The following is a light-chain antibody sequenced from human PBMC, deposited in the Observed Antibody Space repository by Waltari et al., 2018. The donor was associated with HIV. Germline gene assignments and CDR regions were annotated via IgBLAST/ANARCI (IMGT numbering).Light chain of an antibody. J-gene: IGLJ1*01. CDR2: DVS. CDR3: RSYTSSSTLV. Sequence: QSALTQPASVSGSPGQSITIPCPGTSTNDGCNNYVAWYQQQPGKAPKLMIYDVSNRPARVSKRCSGSKAGNTASLTISWLGAEDKADYYCRSYTSSSTLVFGTGTKVTVL. CDR1: STNDGCNNY. V-gene: IGLV2-14*03.